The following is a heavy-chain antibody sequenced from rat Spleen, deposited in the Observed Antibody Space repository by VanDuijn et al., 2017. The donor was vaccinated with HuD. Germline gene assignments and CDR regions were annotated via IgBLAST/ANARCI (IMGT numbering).Heavy chain of an antibody. CDR2: ISYDGSTT. CDR3: ARSRSLRGYYFDY. CDR1: GFTFSNYD. D-gene: IGHD3-1*01. Sequence: EVQLVESGGGLVQPGRSLKLSCVASGFTFSNYDMVWVRQAPTKGLEWVATISYDGSTTYCRDSVKGRFTISRDNAKSTLDLQMDSLRSEDTATYYCARSRSLRGYYFDYWGQGVMVTVSS. V-gene: IGHV5-29*01. J-gene: IGHJ2*01.